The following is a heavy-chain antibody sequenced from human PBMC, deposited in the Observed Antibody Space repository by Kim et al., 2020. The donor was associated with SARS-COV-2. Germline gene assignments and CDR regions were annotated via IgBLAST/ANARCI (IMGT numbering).Heavy chain of an antibody. CDR2: INHSGST. J-gene: IGHJ4*02. D-gene: IGHD3-22*01. Sequence: SETLSLTCAVYGGSFSGYYWSWIRQPPGKGLEWIGEINHSGSTNYNPSLKSRVTISVDTSKNQFSLKLSSVTAADTAVYYCARGRNYDSSGYYSFDYWGQGTLVTVSS. CDR1: GGSFSGYY. V-gene: IGHV4-34*01. CDR3: ARGRNYDSSGYYSFDY.